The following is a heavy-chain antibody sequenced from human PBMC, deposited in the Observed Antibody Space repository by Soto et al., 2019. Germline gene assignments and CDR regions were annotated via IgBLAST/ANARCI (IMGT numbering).Heavy chain of an antibody. D-gene: IGHD2-21*01. J-gene: IGHJ6*02. V-gene: IGHV3-11*06. CDR3: ARVDGESRVDV. CDR1: GFTFSDYY. CDR2: IVSGSTYT. Sequence: VQLVESGGGLVKPGGSLRLSCAASGFTFSDYYMAWVRQTPGKGLEWIAYIVSGSTYTNYADSVKGRFTISRDNDRESLFLEMNSLRAADTALYYSARVDGESRVDVWGQGTTVCVS.